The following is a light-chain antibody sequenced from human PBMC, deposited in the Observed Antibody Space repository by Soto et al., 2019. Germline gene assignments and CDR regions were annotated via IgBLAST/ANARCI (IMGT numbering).Light chain of an antibody. CDR2: GAS. V-gene: IGKV3-15*01. CDR3: QQYNNWPWT. CDR1: QSISGT. J-gene: IGKJ1*01. Sequence: EIVMTQSPATLSVSPGGRATLSCRASQSISGTLAWYHQKPGQAPSLLIYGASTRATSFPARFSGSGSGTDFTLTISSLQSEDFAVYYCQQYNNWPWTFGQGTKL.